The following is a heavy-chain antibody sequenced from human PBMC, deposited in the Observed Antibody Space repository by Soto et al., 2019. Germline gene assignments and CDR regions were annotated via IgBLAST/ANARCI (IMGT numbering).Heavy chain of an antibody. D-gene: IGHD3-10*01. V-gene: IGHV1-69*01. CDR1: GGTFSSYA. CDR3: AGSPGGWFGELLYGMDV. J-gene: IGHJ6*02. Sequence: QVQLVQSGAEVKKPGSSVKVSCKASGGTFSSYAISWVRQAPGQGLEWMGGIIPIFGTANYAQKFQGRVTITADESTSTAYMELSRLRSEDTAVYYCAGSPGGWFGELLYGMDVWGQGTTVTVSS. CDR2: IIPIFGTA.